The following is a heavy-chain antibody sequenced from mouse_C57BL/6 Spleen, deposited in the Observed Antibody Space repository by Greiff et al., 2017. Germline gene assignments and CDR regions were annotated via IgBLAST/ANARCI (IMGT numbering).Heavy chain of an antibody. CDR3: ARRYDYGNFYAMDY. V-gene: IGHV1-82*01. Sequence: VQLQQSGPELVKPGASVKISCKSSGYAFRSSWMNWVKKRPGKGLEWIGRISPGDGDTNYNGKFKGKATLTADKSSSTAYMQLSSLTSEDSAVYFCARRYDYGNFYAMDYWGQGTSVTVSS. D-gene: IGHD2-4*01. J-gene: IGHJ4*01. CDR1: GYAFRSSW. CDR2: ISPGDGDT.